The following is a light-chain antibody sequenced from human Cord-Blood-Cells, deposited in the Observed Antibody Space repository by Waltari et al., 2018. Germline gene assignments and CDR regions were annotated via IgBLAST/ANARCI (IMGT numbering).Light chain of an antibody. J-gene: IGKJ4*01. CDR1: QSVSSN. CDR2: VAS. Sequence: EIVMTQSPATLSVSPGERATLSCRASQSVSSNLAWYQQKPGQAPRRLIYVASTRATGIPARFSGSGSGTEFTLTISSLQSEDFAVYYCQQYNNWPPLTFGGGTKVEIK. V-gene: IGKV3-15*01. CDR3: QQYNNWPPLT.